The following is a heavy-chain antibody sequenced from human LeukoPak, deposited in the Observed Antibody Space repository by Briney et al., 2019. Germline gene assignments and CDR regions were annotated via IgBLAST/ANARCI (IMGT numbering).Heavy chain of an antibody. J-gene: IGHJ4*02. CDR3: ARDFRLIAAAAFDY. Sequence: GASVKVSCKASGYTFTGYYMHWVRQAPGQGLEWMGWINPNSGGTNYAQKFQGWVTMTRDTSISTAYMELSRLRSDDTAVYYCARDFRLIAAAAFDYWGQGTLVTVSS. CDR1: GYTFTGYY. V-gene: IGHV1-2*04. CDR2: INPNSGGT. D-gene: IGHD6-13*01.